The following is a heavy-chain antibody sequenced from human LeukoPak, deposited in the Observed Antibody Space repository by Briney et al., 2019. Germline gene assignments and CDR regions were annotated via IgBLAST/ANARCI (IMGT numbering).Heavy chain of an antibody. Sequence: PSETLSLTCTVSGGSISGHYWTWIRQPPGKGLEWIGYIYYSGSTNYNPSLKSRVTISVDTSKNQFSLKLSSVTAADTAVYYCARGEDGYNLGLVYWGQGTLVTVSS. D-gene: IGHD5-24*01. V-gene: IGHV4-59*11. CDR3: ARGEDGYNLGLVY. J-gene: IGHJ4*02. CDR2: IYYSGST. CDR1: GGSISGHY.